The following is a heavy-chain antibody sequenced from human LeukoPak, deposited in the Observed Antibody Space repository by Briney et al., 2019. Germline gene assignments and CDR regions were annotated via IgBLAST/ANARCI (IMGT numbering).Heavy chain of an antibody. CDR2: IYYSGST. CDR3: ARRLRWSTEFDY. Sequence: SETLSLTCTVSGGSISSSSYYWGWIRQPPGKGLEWIGSIYYSGSTYYNPSLKSRVTISVDTSKNQFSLKLSSVTAADTAVYYCARRLRWSTEFDYWGQGTLVTVSS. V-gene: IGHV4-39*07. CDR1: GGSISSSSYY. J-gene: IGHJ4*02. D-gene: IGHD4-23*01.